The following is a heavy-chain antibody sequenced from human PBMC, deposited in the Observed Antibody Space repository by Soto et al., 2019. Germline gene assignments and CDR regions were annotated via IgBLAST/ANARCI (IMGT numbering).Heavy chain of an antibody. CDR2: VSTYNGNT. V-gene: IGHV1-18*01. Sequence: ASVKVSCKGSGYTFSTYGITWVRQAPGQGLEWMGWVSTYNGNTKYALKFQGRVTMTTDTPTNTAYMELRSLRSDDTAVYYCARAIAVAGTNIRAFDIWGQGTMVTVS. CDR3: ARAIAVAGTNIRAFDI. CDR1: GYTFSTYG. J-gene: IGHJ3*02. D-gene: IGHD6-19*01.